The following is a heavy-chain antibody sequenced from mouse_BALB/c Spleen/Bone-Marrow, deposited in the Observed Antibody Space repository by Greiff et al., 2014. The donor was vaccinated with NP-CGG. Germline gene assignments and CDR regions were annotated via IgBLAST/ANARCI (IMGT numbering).Heavy chain of an antibody. CDR2: ISSGGSYT. Sequence: EVQRVESGGGLVKPGGSLKLSCAASGFAFSSYGMSWVRQTPEKRLEWVATISSGGSYTYYPDSVKGRFTISRDNARNTLYLQMSSLRSEDTALYYCARVLRVYAMDYWGQGTSVTVSS. J-gene: IGHJ4*01. V-gene: IGHV5-9*02. D-gene: IGHD2-4*01. CDR3: ARVLRVYAMDY. CDR1: GFAFSSYG.